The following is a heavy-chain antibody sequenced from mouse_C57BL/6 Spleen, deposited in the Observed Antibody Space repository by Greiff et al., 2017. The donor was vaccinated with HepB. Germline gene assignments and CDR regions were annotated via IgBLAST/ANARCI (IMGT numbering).Heavy chain of an antibody. CDR1: GYTFTSYW. V-gene: IGHV1-53*01. Sequence: QVQLQQPGTELVKPGASAKLSCKASGYTFTSYWMHWVKQRPGQGLEWIGNINPSNGGTNYNEKFKSKATLTVDKSSSTAYMQLSSLTSEDSAVYYCAKGGTTVVARVYFDYWGQGTTLTVSS. CDR3: AKGGTTVVARVYFDY. D-gene: IGHD1-1*01. J-gene: IGHJ2*01. CDR2: INPSNGGT.